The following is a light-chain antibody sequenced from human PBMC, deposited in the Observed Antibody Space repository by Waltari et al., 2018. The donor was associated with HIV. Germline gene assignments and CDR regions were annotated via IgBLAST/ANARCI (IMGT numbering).Light chain of an antibody. Sequence: QSVLTQPPSVSGAPGQRVTISCTGSSPHIGAGYDVPWYQQLPGTAPKLLIYGNTNRPAGVSDRFSGSKSGTSASLAITGLQAEDEADYYCQSYDSRQSGFWVFGGGTTLTVL. CDR3: QSYDSRQSGFWV. V-gene: IGLV1-40*01. CDR1: SPHIGAGYD. CDR2: GNT. J-gene: IGLJ3*02.